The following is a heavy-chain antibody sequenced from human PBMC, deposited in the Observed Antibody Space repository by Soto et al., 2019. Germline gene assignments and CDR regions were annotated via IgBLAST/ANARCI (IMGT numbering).Heavy chain of an antibody. CDR1: GGSISSSSYY. V-gene: IGHV4-39*01. CDR2: IYYSGST. D-gene: IGHD2-2*02. CDR3: ARLLYGGNEYYYGMDV. Sequence: SETLSLTCTVSGGSISSSSYYWGWIRQPPGKGLEWIGSIYYSGSTYYNPSLKSRVTISVDTSKNQFSLKLSSVTAADTAVYYCARLLYGGNEYYYGMDVSSQGSTVTVSS. J-gene: IGHJ6*02.